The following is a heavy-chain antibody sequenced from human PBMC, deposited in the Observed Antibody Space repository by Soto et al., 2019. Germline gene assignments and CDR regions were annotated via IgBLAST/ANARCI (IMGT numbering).Heavy chain of an antibody. CDR1: GFTFSSYA. Sequence: PGGSLRLSCAASGFTFSSYAMSWVRQAPGKGLEWVSAISGSGGSTGYADSVKGRITISRDNAKNSLYLQMNSLRAEDTALYYCARGGRYDFWSGYSRPMDVWGKGTTVTVSS. D-gene: IGHD3-3*01. J-gene: IGHJ6*04. CDR2: ISGSGGST. CDR3: ARGGRYDFWSGYSRPMDV. V-gene: IGHV3-23*01.